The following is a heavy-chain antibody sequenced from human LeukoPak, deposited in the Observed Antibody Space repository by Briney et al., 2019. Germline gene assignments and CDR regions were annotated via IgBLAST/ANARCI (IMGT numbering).Heavy chain of an antibody. Sequence: PSETLSLTCTVSGASISSYYWSWIRQPPGKGLEWIGYASYSGSTNYNPSLKSRVTISADTSKNQLSLNLSSVTAADTAVYYCARHPRLEVFDYWGQGTLVTVSS. CDR2: ASYSGST. CDR3: ARHPRLEVFDY. CDR1: GASISSYY. J-gene: IGHJ4*02. V-gene: IGHV4-59*08.